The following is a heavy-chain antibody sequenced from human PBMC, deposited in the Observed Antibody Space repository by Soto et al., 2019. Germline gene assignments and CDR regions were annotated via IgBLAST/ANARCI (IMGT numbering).Heavy chain of an antibody. J-gene: IGHJ6*03. CDR2: MNPNSGNT. V-gene: IGHV1-8*01. CDR1: GYTFTSYA. CDR3: ARGPVDYYYMDV. Sequence: ASVKVSCKASGYTFTSYAINWVRQATGQGLEWMGWMNPNSGNTGYAQKFQGRVTMTRNTSISTAYMELSSLRSEDTAVYYCARGPVDYYYMDVWGKGTTVTVSS.